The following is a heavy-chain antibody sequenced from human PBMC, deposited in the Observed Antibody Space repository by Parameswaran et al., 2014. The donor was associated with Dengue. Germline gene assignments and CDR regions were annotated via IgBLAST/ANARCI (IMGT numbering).Heavy chain of an antibody. CDR2: IWYDGSNK. V-gene: IGHV3-33*01. D-gene: IGHD2-2*02. Sequence: VRQAPGRGLEWVAVIWYDGSNKYYADSVKGRFTISRDNSKNTLYLQMNSLRAEDTAVYYCARDPVNYCSSTSCYTSGYGMDVWGQGTTVTVSS. CDR3: ARDPVNYCSSTSCYTSGYGMDV. J-gene: IGHJ6*02.